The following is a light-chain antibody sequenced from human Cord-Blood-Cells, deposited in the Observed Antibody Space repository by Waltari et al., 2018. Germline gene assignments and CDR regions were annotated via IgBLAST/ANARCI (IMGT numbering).Light chain of an antibody. J-gene: IGLJ2*01. Sequence: SYDLNQPPSVSVSPGPTASITCSGDKLGDKYACWYQQKPGQSPVLVIYQDSKRPSGIPERFSGSNSGNTATLTISGTQAMDEADYYCQAWDSSTVVFGGGTKLTVL. CDR1: KLGDKY. CDR2: QDS. V-gene: IGLV3-1*01. CDR3: QAWDSSTVV.